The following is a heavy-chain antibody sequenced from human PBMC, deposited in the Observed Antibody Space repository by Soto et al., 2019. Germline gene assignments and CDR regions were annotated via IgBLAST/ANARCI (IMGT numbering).Heavy chain of an antibody. CDR1: GYTFTTYA. V-gene: IGHV1-3*01. D-gene: IGHD3-10*01. Sequence: GASVKVSCKASGYTFTTYAMHWVRQAPGQRPEWMGWINAGNGDTKYSQMFQGRVTITRDTSASTAYMDLSSLRSEDTAVYYCARGSGARHLTAFDYWGQGTLVTVSS. CDR3: ARGSGARHLTAFDY. J-gene: IGHJ4*02. CDR2: INAGNGDT.